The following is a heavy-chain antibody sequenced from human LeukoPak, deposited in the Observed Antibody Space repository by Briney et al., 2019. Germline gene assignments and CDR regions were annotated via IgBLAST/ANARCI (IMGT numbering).Heavy chain of an antibody. J-gene: IGHJ4*02. CDR3: ARGAPTTRIGAGRFDY. Sequence: GASVKVSCKAFGYGLTNYYVHWVRQAPGQGLEWMGEINPSGGSTSYAQKFQGRITVTRDTYTNTVYMDLSSLRSEDTATYYCARGAPTTRIGAGRFDYWGQGSLLTVAS. CDR2: INPSGGST. CDR1: GYGLTNYY. D-gene: IGHD5-12*01. V-gene: IGHV1-46*01.